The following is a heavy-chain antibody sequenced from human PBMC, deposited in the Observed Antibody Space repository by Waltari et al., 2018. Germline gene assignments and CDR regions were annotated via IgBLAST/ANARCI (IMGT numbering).Heavy chain of an antibody. Sequence: EVQLVESGGGLVQPGRSLRLSCAASGFKFDDYAMHWVRQAPGKGLEWVSAFTSNTYGIAYAGSLKGRFTISRDNAKNSLYLQMNSLRVEDTALYFCARDKGVWEGDTQYFGMDVWGQGTTVTVSS. J-gene: IGHJ6*02. V-gene: IGHV3-9*01. CDR1: GFKFDDYA. CDR3: ARDKGVWEGDTQYFGMDV. CDR2: FTSNTYGI. D-gene: IGHD1-26*01.